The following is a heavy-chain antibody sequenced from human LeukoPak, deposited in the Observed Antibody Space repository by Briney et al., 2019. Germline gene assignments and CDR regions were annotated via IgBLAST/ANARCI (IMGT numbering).Heavy chain of an antibody. V-gene: IGHV5-51*01. Sequence: GESLKISCKGSEYSFTKYWIGWVRQMPGKGLEWMGIINPGDSHTRYSPSFQGQVTISADKSISTAYLQWSSLKASDTAMYYCARLHGDYLDYWGQGTLVTVSS. CDR1: EYSFTKYW. J-gene: IGHJ4*02. D-gene: IGHD4-17*01. CDR3: ARLHGDYLDY. CDR2: INPGDSHT.